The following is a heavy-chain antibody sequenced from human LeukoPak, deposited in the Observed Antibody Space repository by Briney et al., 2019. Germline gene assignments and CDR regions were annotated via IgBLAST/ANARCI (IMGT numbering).Heavy chain of an antibody. V-gene: IGHV1-69*05. CDR3: ARDRGQNPPGAFDI. D-gene: IGHD3-10*01. Sequence: ASVKVSCKASGGTFSSYAISWVRQAPGQGLEWMGGIIPIFCTANYAQKFQGRVTITTDESTSTAYMELSSLRSEDTAVYYCARDRGQNPPGAFDIWGQGTMVTVSS. CDR1: GGTFSSYA. J-gene: IGHJ3*02. CDR2: IIPIFCTA.